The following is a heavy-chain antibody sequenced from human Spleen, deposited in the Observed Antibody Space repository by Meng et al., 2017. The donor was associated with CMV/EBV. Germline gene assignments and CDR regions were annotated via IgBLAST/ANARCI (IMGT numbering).Heavy chain of an antibody. CDR1: GFIFNNYA. CDR3: ARARGNGDDSKYNWFDS. J-gene: IGHJ5*01. CDR2: ISSSGSTI. V-gene: IGHV3-48*04. D-gene: IGHD2-21*02. Sequence: GGSLRLSCAASGFIFNNYAMSWVRQAPGKGLEWVSYISSSGSTIYYADSVKGRFTISRDNAKSSLYLAMNSLRADDTAVYYCARARGNGDDSKYNWFDSWGQGTRVTVSS.